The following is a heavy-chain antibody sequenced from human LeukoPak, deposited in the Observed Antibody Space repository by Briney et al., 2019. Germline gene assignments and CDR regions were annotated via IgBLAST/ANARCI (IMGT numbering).Heavy chain of an antibody. V-gene: IGHV3-7*03. D-gene: IGHD6-13*01. J-gene: IGHJ5*02. CDR1: GFTFGSYW. CDR3: AREGEQQLGWFDP. Sequence: PGGSLRLSCAASGFTFGSYWMSWVRQAPGKGLEWVANIKQDGSEKYYVDSVKGRFTISRDNAKNSLYLQMNSLRAEDTAVYYCAREGEQQLGWFDPWGQGTLVTVSS. CDR2: IKQDGSEK.